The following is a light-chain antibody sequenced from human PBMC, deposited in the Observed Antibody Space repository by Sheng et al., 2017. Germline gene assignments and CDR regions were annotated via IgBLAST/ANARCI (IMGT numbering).Light chain of an antibody. CDR2: EDK. CDR3: ATGDSRVDSGSPV. V-gene: IGLV1-51*02. Sequence: QSVLTQPPSVSAAAGQTVAISCSGSSSNIENSYVSWYQQLPGEAPKLLIYEDKRRDSGIPDRFSGSKSGTSATLGITGLQIGDEADYYCATGDSRVDSGSPVFGTGTKVTVL. J-gene: IGLJ1*01. CDR1: SSNIENSY.